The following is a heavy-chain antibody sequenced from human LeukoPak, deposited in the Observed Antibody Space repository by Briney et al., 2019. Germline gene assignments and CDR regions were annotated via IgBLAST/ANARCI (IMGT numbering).Heavy chain of an antibody. J-gene: IGHJ4*02. Sequence: GGSLRLSCAASGFSFSSYWMHWVRQAPGKGLVWVSRINYGGSSTSYADSVKGRFTISRDNAKKSLYLQMNSLRDEDTAVYYCARVSGEYYAVDYWGQGTLVTVSS. V-gene: IGHV3-74*01. CDR2: INYGGSST. CDR1: GFSFSSYW. CDR3: ARVSGEYYAVDY. D-gene: IGHD2/OR15-2a*01.